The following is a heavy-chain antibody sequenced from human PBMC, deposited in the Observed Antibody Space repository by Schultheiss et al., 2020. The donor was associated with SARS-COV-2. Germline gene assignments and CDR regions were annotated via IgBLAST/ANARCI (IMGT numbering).Heavy chain of an antibody. CDR1: GGSFSGYY. CDR2: INHSGST. D-gene: IGHD3-3*01. CDR3: AREHDFWSGYSYYYMDV. J-gene: IGHJ6*03. Sequence: SQTLSLTCAVYGGSFSGYYWSWIRQPPGKGLEWIGEINHSGSTNYNPSLKSRVTISVDTSKNQFSLKLSSVTAADTAVYYCAREHDFWSGYSYYYMDVWDKGTTVTVSS. V-gene: IGHV4-34*01.